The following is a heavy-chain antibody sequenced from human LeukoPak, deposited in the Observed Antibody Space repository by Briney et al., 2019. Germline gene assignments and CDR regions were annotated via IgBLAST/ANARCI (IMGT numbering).Heavy chain of an antibody. D-gene: IGHD6-13*01. J-gene: IGHJ4*02. V-gene: IGHV3-23*01. CDR3: AKRATAGGFDS. CDR2: IRGSGGST. CDR1: GFTFSRYG. Sequence: GGSLRLSCEASGFTFSRYGMSWVRQAPGKGLEWVSAIRGSGGSTYYADSVKGRFTISRDNSKNTLYPQMTSLRVDDTAVYYCAKRATAGGFDSWGQGTLVTVSS.